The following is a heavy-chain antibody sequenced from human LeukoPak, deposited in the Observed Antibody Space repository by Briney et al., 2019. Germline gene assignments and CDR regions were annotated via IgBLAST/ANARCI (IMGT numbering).Heavy chain of an antibody. V-gene: IGHV3-33*01. D-gene: IGHD1-26*01. CDR2: IWYDGSNK. CDR1: GSTFSSYG. Sequence: QSGRSLRLSCAASGSTFSSYGMHWVRQAPGKGLEWVAVIWYDGSNKYYADSVKGRFTISRDNSKNTLYLQMNSLRAEDTAVYYCARDSGSYNFDYWGQGTLVTVSS. J-gene: IGHJ4*02. CDR3: ARDSGSYNFDY.